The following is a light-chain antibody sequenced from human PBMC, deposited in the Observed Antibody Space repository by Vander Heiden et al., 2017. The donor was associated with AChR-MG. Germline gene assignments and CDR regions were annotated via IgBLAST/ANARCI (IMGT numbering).Light chain of an antibody. CDR3: QSYDSSLSVV. J-gene: IGLJ2*01. CDR1: SSNIGAGYD. CDR2: DNN. V-gene: IGLV1-40*01. Sequence: QSVLTQPPLVSGAPGQRVTIPCTGSSSNIGAGYDVHWYQQLPGTAPQLLIYDNNNRPSGVPDRFSGSKSGTSASLAITGLQAEDEADYYCQSYDSSLSVVFGGGTKLTVL.